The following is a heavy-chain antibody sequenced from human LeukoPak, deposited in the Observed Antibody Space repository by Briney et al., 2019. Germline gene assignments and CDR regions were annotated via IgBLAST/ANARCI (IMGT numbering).Heavy chain of an antibody. CDR1: GFTFNDFG. J-gene: IGHJ3*02. D-gene: IGHD2-2*01. CDR3: AKTPPVYCSSTSCQWGDAFDI. CDR2: ISYDGKDK. V-gene: IGHV3-30*02. Sequence: PGGSLRLSCATSGFTFNDFGMNWVRQAPGKGLQWLAFISYDGKDKYYSDSVEGRITVSRDNSKSTLYVQMDSLRAEDTAVYYCAKTPPVYCSSTSCQWGDAFDIWGQGTMVTVSS.